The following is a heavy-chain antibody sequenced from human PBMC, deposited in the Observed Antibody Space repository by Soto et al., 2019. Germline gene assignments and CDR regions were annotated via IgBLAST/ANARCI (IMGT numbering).Heavy chain of an antibody. CDR1: GGTSTIYT. Sequence: QVPLVQSGAEVKKPGSSVKVSCEASGGTSTIYTITWVRQAPGQGLAWMGRIVPMLGITNYARNFQGRVTFTADTSTGTAQMELSSLRFEDTAMYYCATEKYGAGRVGVFYWGQGTQVTVSS. CDR3: ATEKYGAGRVGVFY. D-gene: IGHD1-26*01. V-gene: IGHV1-69*08. CDR2: IVPMLGIT. J-gene: IGHJ4*02.